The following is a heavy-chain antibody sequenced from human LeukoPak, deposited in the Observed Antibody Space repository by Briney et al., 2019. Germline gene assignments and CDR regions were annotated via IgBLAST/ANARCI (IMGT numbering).Heavy chain of an antibody. CDR2: INRAGIES. V-gene: IGHV3-7*01. CDR3: ARVGTWELQRVFDN. CDR1: GFTFTDYW. D-gene: IGHD1-26*01. J-gene: IGHJ4*02. Sequence: PGGPLRLSCAASGFTFTDYWMTWVRQVPGKGLEWVANINRAGIESYYVDSVKGRFTISRGNAENSLYLQMDSLRVDDTAVYYCARVGTWELQRVFDNWGQGTLVTVSS.